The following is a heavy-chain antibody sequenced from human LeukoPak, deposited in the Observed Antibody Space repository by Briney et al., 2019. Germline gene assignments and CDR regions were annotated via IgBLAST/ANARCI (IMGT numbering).Heavy chain of an antibody. CDR3: AKETPRDDYDSSGYSDAFDI. V-gene: IGHV3-23*01. J-gene: IGHJ3*02. Sequence: GGSLRLSCSTSAFTFSTNAMSWVRQAPGKGLEWVSAIIGSGGSTYYADSVKGRFTISRDNSKSTLYLQMNSLRAEDTAVYYCAKETPRDDYDSSGYSDAFDIWGQGTMVTVSS. CDR1: AFTFSTNA. D-gene: IGHD3-22*01. CDR2: IIGSGGST.